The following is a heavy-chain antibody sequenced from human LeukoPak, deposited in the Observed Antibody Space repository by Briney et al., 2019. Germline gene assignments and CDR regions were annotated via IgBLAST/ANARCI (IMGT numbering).Heavy chain of an antibody. Sequence: KASETLSLTCTVSGGSISSYYWSWIRQPPGKGLEWIGYIYYSGSTNYNPSLKSRVTISVDTSKNQFSLKLSSVTAADTAVYYCARYCSGGSCSDDAFDIWGQGTMVTVSS. CDR1: GGSISSYY. CDR3: ARYCSGGSCSDDAFDI. V-gene: IGHV4-59*08. D-gene: IGHD2-15*01. CDR2: IYYSGST. J-gene: IGHJ3*02.